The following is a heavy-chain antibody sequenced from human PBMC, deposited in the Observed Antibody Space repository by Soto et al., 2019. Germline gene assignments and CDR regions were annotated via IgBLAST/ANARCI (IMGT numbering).Heavy chain of an antibody. Sequence: QVQLQESGPGLVKPSQTLSLTCTVSGGSISSGGYYWSWIRQHPGKGLEWIGYIYYSGSTYYHPSLKSLITISIDTSKKQFSLKLSSVTAADTAVYFCARSEDINYHYHMDVWGKGTTVTVSS. CDR3: ARSEDINYHYHMDV. D-gene: IGHD2-15*01. V-gene: IGHV4-31*01. CDR2: IYYSGST. CDR1: GGSISSGGYY. J-gene: IGHJ6*03.